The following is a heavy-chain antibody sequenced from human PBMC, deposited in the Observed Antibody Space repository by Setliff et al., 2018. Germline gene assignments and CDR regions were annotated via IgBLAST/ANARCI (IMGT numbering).Heavy chain of an antibody. D-gene: IGHD6-13*01. V-gene: IGHV3-15*01. CDR3: TRVGRQLVYYYYGMDV. Sequence: GGSLRLSCAASEFTFTTAWMSWVRQAPGKGLEWVGRIKTKADGGTTHYAAPVKGRFTISRDDSKSIAYLQMNSLKTEDTAVYYCTRVGRQLVYYYYGMDVWGQGTTVTVSS. CDR1: EFTFTTAW. CDR2: IKTKADGGTT. J-gene: IGHJ6*02.